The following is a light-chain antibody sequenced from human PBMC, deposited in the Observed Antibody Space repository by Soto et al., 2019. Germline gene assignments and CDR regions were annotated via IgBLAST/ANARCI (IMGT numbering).Light chain of an antibody. V-gene: IGKV2D-29*01. CDR2: EVS. J-gene: IGKJ2*01. CDR1: QSLLHSDGKTY. Sequence: DIVMTQTPLSLSVTPGQPASISCKSSQSLLHSDGKTYLYWFQQRPGQPPHLMICEVSNRFSGVPDRFSGSGSGTYFTLKISRVEAEDVGVYYCMQGIQLPYTFGQGTKLEIK. CDR3: MQGIQLPYT.